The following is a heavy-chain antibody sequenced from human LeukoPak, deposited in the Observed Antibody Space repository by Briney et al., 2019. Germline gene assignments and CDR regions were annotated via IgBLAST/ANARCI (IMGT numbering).Heavy chain of an antibody. CDR1: GFTFSSRW. D-gene: IGHD6-13*01. J-gene: IGHJ4*02. CDR2: VKNDGST. CDR3: HPLGYTSN. Sequence: GGSLRLSCVVSGFTSGFTFSSRWMHWVREAPGKGLVWVSLVKNDGSTNYADSVKGRFTVSRDNAENTLYLQMYNLRVEETALYFCHPLGYTSNWGQGTLVTVSS. V-gene: IGHV3-74*01.